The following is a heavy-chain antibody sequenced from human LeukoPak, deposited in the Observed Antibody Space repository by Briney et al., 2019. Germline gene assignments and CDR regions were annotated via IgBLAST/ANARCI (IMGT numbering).Heavy chain of an antibody. D-gene: IGHD6-13*01. Sequence: GGSRRLSCAPSGFTFSSYGMQWVRQAPGTGLEWVAVIWYDGSNKYYADFVKGRFTIPRDNSKNTLYLQMNSPRADDTAVYYCAKGKQQRTTLDYWGQGTLVTVS. CDR2: IWYDGSNK. CDR3: AKGKQQRTTLDY. CDR1: GFTFSSYG. J-gene: IGHJ4*02. V-gene: IGHV3-33*06.